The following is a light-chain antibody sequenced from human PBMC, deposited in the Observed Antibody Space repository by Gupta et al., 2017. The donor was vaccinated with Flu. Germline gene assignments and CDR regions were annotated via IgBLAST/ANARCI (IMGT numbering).Light chain of an antibody. CDR2: GAS. CDR1: QSVASY. J-gene: IGKJ2*01. CDR3: QHYGTSPT. Sequence: SPGEGATLSCRASQSVASYLAWYQQKTGQAPRLLIYGASSRATGIPDRFSGSGSGTDFSLTSSRLEPEDFAVYYWQHYGTSPTFGQGTKMEIK. V-gene: IGKV3-20*01.